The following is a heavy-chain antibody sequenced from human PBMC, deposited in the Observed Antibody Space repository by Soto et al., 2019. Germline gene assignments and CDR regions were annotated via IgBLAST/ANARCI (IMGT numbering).Heavy chain of an antibody. D-gene: IGHD3-16*01. CDR1: GYTFSDFD. CDR2: MNAKSGDT. J-gene: IGHJ6*02. V-gene: IGHV1-8*01. Sequence: ASVKVSCKASGYTFSDFDINWQRQAAGQGPEWMGWMNAKSGDTFSAQRLQGKFNMTWDTSLSTAYMEVGSLTSDDAAIYYCARGNPFNYAGFDVWGQGTTVTVSS. CDR3: ARGNPFNYAGFDV.